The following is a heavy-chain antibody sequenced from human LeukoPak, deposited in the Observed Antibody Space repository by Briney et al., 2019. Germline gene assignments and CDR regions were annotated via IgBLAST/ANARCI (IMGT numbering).Heavy chain of an antibody. D-gene: IGHD2-2*01. Sequence: PSETLSLTCTVSGGSISSSSYYWGWIRQPPGKGLEWIGSIYYSGSTYYNPSLKSRVTISVDTSKNQFSLKLSSVTAADTAVYYCARFDCSSTGHTTCGGRSRYYYYYMDVWGKGTTVTVSS. V-gene: IGHV4-39*01. CDR2: IYYSGST. J-gene: IGHJ6*03. CDR1: GGSISSSSYY. CDR3: ARFDCSSTGHTTCGGRSRYYYYYMDV.